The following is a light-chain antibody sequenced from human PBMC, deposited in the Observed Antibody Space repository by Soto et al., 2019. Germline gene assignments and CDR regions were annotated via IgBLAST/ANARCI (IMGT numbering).Light chain of an antibody. Sequence: IVLTQSPGTLSLSPGGRATLFCRASQTITTSQLAWYQQKPGQAPRVLIFGASNRATGIPDRFSGSGSGTDFTLTISRLEPEDFAMYYCQQYAGSPRTFGQGTKVDIK. V-gene: IGKV3-20*01. CDR2: GAS. J-gene: IGKJ1*01. CDR3: QQYAGSPRT. CDR1: QTITTSQ.